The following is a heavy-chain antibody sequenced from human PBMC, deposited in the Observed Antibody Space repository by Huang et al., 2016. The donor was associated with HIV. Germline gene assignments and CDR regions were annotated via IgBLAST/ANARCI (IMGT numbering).Heavy chain of an antibody. CDR1: GGSFTNYY. D-gene: IGHD3-9*01. J-gene: IGHJ2*01. Sequence: QQQLQQWGAGLLKPSETLSLTCAVYGGSFTNYYWGWIRQPPGKGLEWIGEINNGGSPQYSPSLKRRVTISLDTSKNQVSLKLTSVSAADTAVYYCVRGPRYVSADWYARLRNYWFFDLWGRGSLVSVTS. CDR3: VRGPRYVSADWYARLRNYWFFDL. V-gene: IGHV4-34*01. CDR2: INNGGSP.